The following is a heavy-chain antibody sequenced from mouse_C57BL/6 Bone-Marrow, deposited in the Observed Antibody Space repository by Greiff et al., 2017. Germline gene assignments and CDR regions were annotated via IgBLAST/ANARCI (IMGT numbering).Heavy chain of an antibody. V-gene: IGHV14-1*01. D-gene: IGHD2-3*01. CDR2: IDPEDGDT. J-gene: IGHJ3*01. CDR3: TIDGYWTWFAY. Sequence: EVMLVESGAELVRPGASVKLSCTASGFNIKDYYMHWVKQRPEQGLEWIGRIDPEDGDTEYAPKFQGKATMTADTSSNPAYLQLSSLTSEDTAVYYCTIDGYWTWFAYWGQGTLVTVSA. CDR1: GFNIKDYY.